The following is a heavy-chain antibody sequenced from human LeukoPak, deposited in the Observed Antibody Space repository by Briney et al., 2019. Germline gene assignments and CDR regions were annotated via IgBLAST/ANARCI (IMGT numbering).Heavy chain of an antibody. CDR2: IYYSGST. V-gene: IGHV4-59*01. D-gene: IGHD1-26*01. J-gene: IGHJ4*02. CDR3: ARELSGSYYAGYDY. Sequence: SETLSLTCAVYGGSFSGYYWSWIRQPPGKGLEWIGYIYYSGSTNYNPSLKSRVTISVDTSKNQFSLKLSSVTAADTAVYYCARELSGSYYAGYDYWGQGTLVTVSS. CDR1: GGSFSGYY.